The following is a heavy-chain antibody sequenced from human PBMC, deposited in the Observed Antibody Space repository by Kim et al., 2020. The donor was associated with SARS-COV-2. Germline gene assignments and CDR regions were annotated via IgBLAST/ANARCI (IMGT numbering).Heavy chain of an antibody. J-gene: IGHJ4*02. CDR3: VKGAWLDY. Sequence: DSTDYAKCVKSRCTVSRESARNTWYLQMNSLRAEDTAVYYCVKGAWLDYWGPGTLVTVSS. CDR2: DST. V-gene: IGHV3-23*01. D-gene: IGHD5-12*01.